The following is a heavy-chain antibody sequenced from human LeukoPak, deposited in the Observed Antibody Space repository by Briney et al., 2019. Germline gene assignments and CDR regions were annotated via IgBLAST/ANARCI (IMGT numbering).Heavy chain of an antibody. Sequence: ASVNVSCKASGGTFSSYAISWVRQAAGQGLERMGWISAYNGNTNYAQNFQGRVTMTTDTSTSTAYMEVRSLRSDDTAVYYCAIIDRPDGFDIWGQGTMVTVSS. CDR2: ISAYNGNT. CDR1: GGTFSSYA. D-gene: IGHD1-26*01. V-gene: IGHV1-18*01. CDR3: AIIDRPDGFDI. J-gene: IGHJ3*02.